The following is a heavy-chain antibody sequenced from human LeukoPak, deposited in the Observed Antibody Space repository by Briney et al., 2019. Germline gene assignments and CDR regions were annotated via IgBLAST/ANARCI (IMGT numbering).Heavy chain of an antibody. J-gene: IGHJ4*02. V-gene: IGHV1-69*04. Sequence: ASVKVSCKASGGTFSSYAISWVRQAPGQGLEWMGRIIPILGIANYAQKFQGRVTITADKSTSTAYMELSSLRSEDTAVYYCAIRFGYYDSSGYYGLWGQGTLVTFSS. CDR2: IIPILGIA. CDR3: AIRFGYYDSSGYYGL. CDR1: GGTFSSYA. D-gene: IGHD3-22*01.